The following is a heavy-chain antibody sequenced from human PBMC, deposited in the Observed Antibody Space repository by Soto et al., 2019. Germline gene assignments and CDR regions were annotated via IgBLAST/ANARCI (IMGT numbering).Heavy chain of an antibody. Sequence: EVQLLESGGGLVQPGGSLRLSCAASGFTFSSYAMSWVRQAPGKGLEGVSAISGSGGSTYYADSVKGRFTISRDNSKNPLYLQMNSLRAEDTAVYYCAKGLPAVVTYGMDVWGQGTTVTVSS. CDR2: ISGSGGST. D-gene: IGHD2-15*01. CDR1: GFTFSSYA. V-gene: IGHV3-23*01. J-gene: IGHJ6*02. CDR3: AKGLPAVVTYGMDV.